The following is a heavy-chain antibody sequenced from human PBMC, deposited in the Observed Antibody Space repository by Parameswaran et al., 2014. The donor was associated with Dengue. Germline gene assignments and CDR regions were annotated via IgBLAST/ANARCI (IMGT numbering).Heavy chain of an antibody. CDR3: ARVLVKDFDGAFDI. D-gene: IGHD3-9*01. Sequence: WIRQPPGKGLEWIGYIYYSGSTYYNPSLKSRVTISVDTSKNQFSLKLSSVTAADTAVYYCARVLVKDFDGAFDIWGQGTMVTVSS. J-gene: IGHJ3*02. V-gene: IGHV4-30-4*01. CDR2: IYYSGST.